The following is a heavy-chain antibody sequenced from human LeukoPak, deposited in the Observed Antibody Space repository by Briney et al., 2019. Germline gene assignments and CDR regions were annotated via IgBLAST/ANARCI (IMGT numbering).Heavy chain of an antibody. CDR1: GGSISSGSYY. Sequence: NPSETLSLTCTVSGGSISSGSYYWSWIRQPAGKGLEWIGRIYTSGSTNYNPSLKSRVTISVDTSKNQFSLKLSSVTAADTAVYYCARGYYDFWSGYPDFDYWGQGTLVTVSS. D-gene: IGHD3-3*01. V-gene: IGHV4-61*02. J-gene: IGHJ4*02. CDR2: IYTSGST. CDR3: ARGYYDFWSGYPDFDY.